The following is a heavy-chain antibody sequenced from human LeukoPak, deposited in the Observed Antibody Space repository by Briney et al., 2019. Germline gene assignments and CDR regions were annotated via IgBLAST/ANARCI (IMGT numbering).Heavy chain of an antibody. CDR2: ISYDGSNK. CDR1: EFTFSSYG. J-gene: IGHJ3*02. CDR3: AKEHQGAFDI. V-gene: IGHV3-30*18. Sequence: PGGPLRLSCAASEFTFSSYGMHWVRQAPGKGLEWVAVISYDGSNKYYADSVKGRFTISRDNSKNTLYLQMNSLRAEDTAVYYCAKEHQGAFDIWGQGTMVTVSS.